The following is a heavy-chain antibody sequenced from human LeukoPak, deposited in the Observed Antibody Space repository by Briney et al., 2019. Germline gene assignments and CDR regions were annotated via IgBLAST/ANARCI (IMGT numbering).Heavy chain of an antibody. D-gene: IGHD3-3*01. V-gene: IGHV3-66*02. Sequence: GGSLRLSCAASGFTVSSNYMSWVRQAPGKGLEWVSVIYSGGSTYYADSVKGRFTISRDNSKNTLYLQMVSLRAEDTAVYYCARDYYDRNWFDPWGQGTLVTVSS. CDR3: ARDYYDRNWFDP. CDR2: IYSGGST. CDR1: GFTVSSNY. J-gene: IGHJ5*02.